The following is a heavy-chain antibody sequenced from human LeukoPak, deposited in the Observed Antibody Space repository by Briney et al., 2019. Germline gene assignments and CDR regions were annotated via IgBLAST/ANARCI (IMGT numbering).Heavy chain of an antibody. CDR3: VKSDSSGYYPSYFDY. Sequence: GGSLRLSCSASGFTFSTYVMYWVRQAPGKGLEYVSAISSNGGSTYYADSVKGRFIISRDNSKNTLYLQMSSLRAEDTAVYYCVKSDSSGYYPSYFDYWGQGTLVTVS. CDR1: GFTFSTYV. D-gene: IGHD3-22*01. CDR2: ISSNGGST. J-gene: IGHJ4*02. V-gene: IGHV3-64D*09.